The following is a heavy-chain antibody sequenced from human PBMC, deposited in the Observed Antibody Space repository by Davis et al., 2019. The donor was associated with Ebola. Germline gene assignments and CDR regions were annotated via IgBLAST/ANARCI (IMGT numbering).Heavy chain of an antibody. V-gene: IGHV5-51*01. CDR3: ARLRLRDSHYYGMDV. J-gene: IGHJ6*02. Sequence: TVSCMGSGYSFTSYWIGWVRQMPGKGLEWMGIIYPGDSDTRYSPSFQGQVTISADKSISTAYLQWSSLKASDTAMYYCARLRLRDSHYYGMDVWGQGTTVTVSS. CDR1: GYSFTSYW. CDR2: IYPGDSDT. D-gene: IGHD4-17*01.